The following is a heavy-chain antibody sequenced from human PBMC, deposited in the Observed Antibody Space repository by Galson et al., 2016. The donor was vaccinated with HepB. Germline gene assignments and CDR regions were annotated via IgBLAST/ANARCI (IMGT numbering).Heavy chain of an antibody. CDR3: ATDVPLRWRARGWFDS. Sequence: SVKVSCKVSGYTLTELSMHWVRQGPGKGLEWMGGFDPEDGETIYAQKFQGRVSMTEDTSTAYMELSSLRSKDTAVYYCATDVPLRWRARGWFDSWGQGTLATVSS. D-gene: IGHD4-23*01. V-gene: IGHV1-24*01. J-gene: IGHJ5*01. CDR2: FDPEDGET. CDR1: GYTLTELS.